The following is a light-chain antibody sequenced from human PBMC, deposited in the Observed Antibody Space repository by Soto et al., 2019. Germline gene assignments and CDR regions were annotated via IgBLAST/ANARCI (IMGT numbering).Light chain of an antibody. CDR3: RQYGGSPPLS. J-gene: IGKJ4*01. V-gene: IGKV3-20*01. Sequence: EIVLTQSPGTLSLSPGERATLSCRASQSVSSNYLAWYQQKPGQAPTLLIYDASSRATGIPDRLSGSGSGTDFSLTISRLEPEDFAVYYCRQYGGSPPLSFGGGTQVEIK. CDR2: DAS. CDR1: QSVSSNY.